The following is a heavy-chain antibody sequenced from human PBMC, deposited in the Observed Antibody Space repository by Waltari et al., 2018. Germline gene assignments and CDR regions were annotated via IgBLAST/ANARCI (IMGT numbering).Heavy chain of an antibody. CDR3: AKGGQVYSSSWTYFDY. D-gene: IGHD6-13*01. J-gene: IGHJ4*02. CDR2: ISWNSGSI. Sequence: EVQLVESGGGLVQPGRSLRLSCAASGFTFDDYAMHWVRQAPGKGLEWVSGISWNSGSIGYADSVKGRFTIARDNAKNSLYLQMNSLRAEDTALYYCAKGGQVYSSSWTYFDYWGQGTLVTVSS. CDR1: GFTFDDYA. V-gene: IGHV3-9*01.